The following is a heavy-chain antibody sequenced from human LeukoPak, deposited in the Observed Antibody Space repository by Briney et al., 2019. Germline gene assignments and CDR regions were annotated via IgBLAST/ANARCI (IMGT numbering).Heavy chain of an antibody. CDR2: ISGDGSNT. V-gene: IGHV3-74*01. Sequence: GGSLRLSCAASGFTFTSYYMHWVRQAPGKGLVWVSRISGDGSNTIYADSVKGRFTISRDNAKNTVYLQMNSLRVEDTAVYYCARGVAATRFFDYWGQGVLVTVSS. J-gene: IGHJ4*02. CDR3: ARGVAATRFFDY. D-gene: IGHD2-15*01. CDR1: GFTFTSYY.